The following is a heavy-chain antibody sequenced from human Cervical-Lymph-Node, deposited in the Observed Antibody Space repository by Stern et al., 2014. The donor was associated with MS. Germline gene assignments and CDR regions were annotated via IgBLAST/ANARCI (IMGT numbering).Heavy chain of an antibody. CDR1: GFTFSNYG. Sequence: VQLVESGGGVVQPGGSLRLSCAASGFTFSNYGMHWVRQAPGKGLEWLGGIWTDGNKKYFEDYVQGRFTNARDKSKNTLFLQMSSLTAEDTALYYCARGNWNYEGMGYWGQGTLVTVSS. V-gene: IGHV3-33*01. CDR3: ARGNWNYEGMGY. D-gene: IGHD1-7*01. CDR2: IWTDGNKK. J-gene: IGHJ4*02.